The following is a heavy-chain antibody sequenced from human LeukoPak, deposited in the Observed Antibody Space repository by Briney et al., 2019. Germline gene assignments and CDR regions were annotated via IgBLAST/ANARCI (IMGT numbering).Heavy chain of an antibody. D-gene: IGHD3-22*01. J-gene: IGHJ4*02. V-gene: IGHV3-9*01. CDR3: ARGAADHYYDSSGYQYY. CDR2: ISWNSGIT. CDR1: GFTFDDYA. Sequence: GGSLRLSCAASGFTFDDYAMHWVRQAPGKGLEWVSGISWNSGITGYADSVKGRFTISRDNAKNSLYLQMNSLRAEDTAVYYCARGAADHYYDSSGYQYYWGQGTLVTVSS.